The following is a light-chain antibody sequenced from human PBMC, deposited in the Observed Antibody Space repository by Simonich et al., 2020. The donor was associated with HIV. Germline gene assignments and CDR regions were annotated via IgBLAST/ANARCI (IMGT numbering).Light chain of an antibody. Sequence: DIVMTQSPLSLPVTPGEPASISCRYSQSVIHSNGNNYLDWYMQKTGQSPQLLIYVGSKRASEVPDRFSGSGSGTDFTLKISRVEAEDVGVYYCMQSLQTITFGQGTRLEIK. CDR3: MQSLQTIT. J-gene: IGKJ5*01. CDR1: QSVIHSNGNNY. V-gene: IGKV2-28*01. CDR2: VGS.